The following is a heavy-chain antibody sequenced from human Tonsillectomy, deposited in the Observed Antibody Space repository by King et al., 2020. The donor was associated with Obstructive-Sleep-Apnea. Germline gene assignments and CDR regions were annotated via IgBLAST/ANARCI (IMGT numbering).Heavy chain of an antibody. J-gene: IGHJ4*02. D-gene: IGHD4-17*01. V-gene: IGHV3-30*02. CDR1: GFTFSRYV. Sequence: VQLGESGGGVVQPGGSLGLSCAASGFTFSRYVMHWVRKASGKGLEGVTFIRYDGRNKYYTESVKGRFTISRDNSKNTLYLQMNSLRAEDTAVYYCAKDYGDYSGPFDHWGQGTLVTVSS. CDR2: IRYDGRNK. CDR3: AKDYGDYSGPFDH.